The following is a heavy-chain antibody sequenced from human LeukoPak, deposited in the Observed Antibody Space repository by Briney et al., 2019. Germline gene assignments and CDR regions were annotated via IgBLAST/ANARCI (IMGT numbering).Heavy chain of an antibody. D-gene: IGHD3-22*01. Sequence: GGSLRLSCAASGFTFSSYSMIWVRQAPGKGLEWVSYISSRSSTIHYADSVKGRFTISRDNAKNSLYLQMNSLRDEDTAVYYCARDTNYYDSSGYSHHAFDIWGQGTMVTVSS. V-gene: IGHV3-48*02. CDR1: GFTFSSYS. CDR3: ARDTNYYDSSGYSHHAFDI. J-gene: IGHJ3*02. CDR2: ISSRSSTI.